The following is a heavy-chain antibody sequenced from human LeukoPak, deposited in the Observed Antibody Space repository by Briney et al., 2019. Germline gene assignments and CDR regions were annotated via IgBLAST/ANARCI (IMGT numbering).Heavy chain of an antibody. CDR1: GFTFSSYG. J-gene: IGHJ4*02. D-gene: IGHD3-16*01. Sequence: GGSLRLSCAASGFTFSSYGMHWVRQAPGKGLEWVAVISYDGSNKHYADSVKGRFTISRDNSKNTLYLQMNSLRAEDTAVYYCARGGQTYWGQGTLVTVSS. CDR3: ARGGQTY. V-gene: IGHV3-30*03. CDR2: ISYDGSNK.